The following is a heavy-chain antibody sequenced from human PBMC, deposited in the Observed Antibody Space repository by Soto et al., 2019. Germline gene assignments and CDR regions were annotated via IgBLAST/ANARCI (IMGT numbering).Heavy chain of an antibody. Sequence: SVKVSCNASGGIFISYAISWVRQCPGQGLEWMGEIIPISGTRKYAQKLRVRVTITADESTRTAYMELRSMRSDDADVYYCARSKEVAKYYDFWSGYSKPKSYGMDVWGQGTTVTVSS. J-gene: IGHJ6*02. CDR1: GGIFISYA. D-gene: IGHD3-3*01. V-gene: IGHV1-69*13. CDR2: IIPISGTR. CDR3: ARSKEVAKYYDFWSGYSKPKSYGMDV.